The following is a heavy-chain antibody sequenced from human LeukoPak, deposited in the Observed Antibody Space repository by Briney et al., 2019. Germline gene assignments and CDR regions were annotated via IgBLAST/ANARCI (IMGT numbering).Heavy chain of an antibody. V-gene: IGHV4-39*07. CDR3: ARVLRLLWFGDRCWFDP. CDR1: GGSISSSSYY. Sequence: SETLSLTCTVSGGSISSSSYYWGWIRQPPGKGLEWIGSIYYSGSTYYNPSLKSRVTISVDTSKNQFSLKLSSVTAADTAVYYCARVLRLLWFGDRCWFDPWGQGTLVTVSS. D-gene: IGHD3-10*01. CDR2: IYYSGST. J-gene: IGHJ5*02.